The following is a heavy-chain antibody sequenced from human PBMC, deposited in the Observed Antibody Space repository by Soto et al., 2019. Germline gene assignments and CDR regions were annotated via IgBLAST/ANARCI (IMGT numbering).Heavy chain of an antibody. CDR3: ASVPDYGDYYMDV. J-gene: IGHJ6*03. CDR1: GFTFSSYG. CDR2: IWYDGSNK. Sequence: GGSLRLSCAASGFTFSSYGMHWVRQAPGKGLEWVAVIWYDGSNKYYADSVKGRFTISRDNSKNTLYLQMNSLRAEDTAVYYCASVPDYGDYYMDVWGKGTTVTVSS. V-gene: IGHV3-33*01. D-gene: IGHD4-17*01.